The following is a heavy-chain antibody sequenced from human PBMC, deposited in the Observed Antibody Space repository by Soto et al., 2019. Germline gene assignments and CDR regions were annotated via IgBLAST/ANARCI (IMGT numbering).Heavy chain of an antibody. D-gene: IGHD3-3*01. CDR1: GFTFSGSA. J-gene: IGHJ6*02. CDR3: TRYYDLWSGELHYDYGMDV. Sequence: VGSLRLSCAASGFTFSGSAMHWVRQASGKGLEWVGRIRSKANSYATAYAASVKGRFTISRDDSKNTAYLQMNSLKTEDTAVYYCTRYYDLWSGELHYDYGMDVWGQGTTVNVSS. CDR2: IRSKANSYAT. V-gene: IGHV3-73*01.